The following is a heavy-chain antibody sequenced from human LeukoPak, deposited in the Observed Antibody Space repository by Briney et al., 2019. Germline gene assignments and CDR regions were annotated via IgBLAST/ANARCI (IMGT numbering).Heavy chain of an antibody. Sequence: GGSLRLSCAVSGFTFSSYAMSWVRQAPGKGLEWVSGITGSGGSTYYADSVKGRFTISRDNSKNTLYLQMSSLRAEDTAMYYCAKDTSTRWYSSTPLPGDYWGQGTLVTVSS. D-gene: IGHD6-13*01. CDR1: GFTFSSYA. J-gene: IGHJ4*02. CDR3: AKDTSTRWYSSTPLPGDY. CDR2: ITGSGGST. V-gene: IGHV3-23*01.